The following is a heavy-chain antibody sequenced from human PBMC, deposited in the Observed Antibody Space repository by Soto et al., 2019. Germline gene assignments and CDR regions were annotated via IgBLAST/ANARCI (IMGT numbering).Heavy chain of an antibody. J-gene: IGHJ4*02. D-gene: IGHD1-26*01. CDR1: GFTFSSYW. V-gene: IGHV3-7*03. CDR2: INQDGSEK. Sequence: PGGSLRLSCAASGFTFSSYWMSWVRQAPGKGLEWVARINQDGSEKYYVDSVKGRFTISRDNAKNSLYLQMNSLRAEDTAVYYCARDYPGGSYYDYWRQGTLVTVSS. CDR3: ARDYPGGSYYDY.